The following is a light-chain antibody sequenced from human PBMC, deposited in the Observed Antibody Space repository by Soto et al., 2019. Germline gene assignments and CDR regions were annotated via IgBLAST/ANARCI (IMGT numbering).Light chain of an antibody. V-gene: IGKV3D-15*01. CDR3: QQYYDWPRT. CDR1: QSVSSS. Sequence: EIVMTQSPATLSVSPGERATLSCRASQSVSSSLAWYQQKPGRAPRLLMYGASTRATGIPARFGGAGSGTELTLTISSLQSEDFAVYFCQQYYDWPRTFGQGTKVEIK. CDR2: GAS. J-gene: IGKJ1*01.